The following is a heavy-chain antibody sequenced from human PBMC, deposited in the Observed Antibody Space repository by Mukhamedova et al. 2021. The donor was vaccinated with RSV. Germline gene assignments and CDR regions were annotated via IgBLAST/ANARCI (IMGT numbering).Heavy chain of an antibody. CDR2: TYWNDNE. CDR3: ARYNWHMFDY. J-gene: IGHJ4*02. D-gene: IGHD1-1*01. Sequence: GKALEWLAVTYWNDNEHPSASLQSRFTITKDTSKNQVFLTLANMDPVDTATYFCARYNWHMFDYWGQGTLVIVSS. V-gene: IGHV2-5*01.